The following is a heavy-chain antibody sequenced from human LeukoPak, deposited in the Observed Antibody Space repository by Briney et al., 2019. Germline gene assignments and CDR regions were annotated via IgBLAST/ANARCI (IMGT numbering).Heavy chain of an antibody. CDR2: IWYDGSNK. CDR1: GFTFSSYG. J-gene: IGHJ6*03. V-gene: IGHV3-33*06. D-gene: IGHD3-16*01. CDR3: AKDLGTFDYMDV. Sequence: GGSLRLSCAASGFTFSSYGMHWVRQAPGKGPEWVAVIWYDGSNKYYADSVKGRFTISRDNSKNTLYLQMNSLRAEDTAVYYCAKDLGTFDYMDVWGKGTTVTVSS.